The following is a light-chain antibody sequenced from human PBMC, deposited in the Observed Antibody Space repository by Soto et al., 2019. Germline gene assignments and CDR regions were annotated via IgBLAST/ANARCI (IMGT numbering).Light chain of an antibody. CDR2: GAS. CDR1: QSVNSN. J-gene: IGKJ2*01. V-gene: IGKV3-15*01. Sequence: EIVLTQSPATLSVSPGERATLSCRASQSVNSNLAWYQQKPGHAPRLLISGASTRATGIPAGFSGSGSGTEFTPTISSLQSADWSVEYYQQDNNWPSYTFGRGTKVQIK. CDR3: QQDNNWPSYT.